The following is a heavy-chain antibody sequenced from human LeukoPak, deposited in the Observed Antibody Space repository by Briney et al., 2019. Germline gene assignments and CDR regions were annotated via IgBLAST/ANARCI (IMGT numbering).Heavy chain of an antibody. Sequence: GGSLRLTCAASVFTLSSYWMVWVRQAPGKGLEWVANIKEDGSEKNYVDSVKGRFTISRDNAKNSLYLQMNSLRAEDTAVYYCARDLGQYYDTSDNWFDPWGQGTLVTVSS. CDR2: IKEDGSEK. D-gene: IGHD3-22*01. V-gene: IGHV3-7*01. CDR1: VFTLSSYW. CDR3: ARDLGQYYDTSDNWFDP. J-gene: IGHJ5*02.